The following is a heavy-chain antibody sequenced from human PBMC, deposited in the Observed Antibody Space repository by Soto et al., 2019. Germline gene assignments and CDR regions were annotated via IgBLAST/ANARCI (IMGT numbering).Heavy chain of an antibody. CDR1: GGTFSTYA. CDR2: IIPIFGTA. V-gene: IGHV1-69*12. D-gene: IGHD3-22*01. J-gene: IGHJ1*01. Sequence: QVQLVQSGAEVKKPGSSVKVSCKASGGTFSTYAITWVRQAPGQGLEWMGGIIPIFGTAHYAQKFQGRVTITENDTTRTANMKVSSLRSEATAVYSCARALVEYYYESSGYYSAYWGQGTLVTVST. CDR3: ARALVEYYYESSGYYSAY.